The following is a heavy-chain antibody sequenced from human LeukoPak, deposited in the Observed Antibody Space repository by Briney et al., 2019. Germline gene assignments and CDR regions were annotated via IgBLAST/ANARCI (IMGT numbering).Heavy chain of an antibody. CDR2: IYTSGST. J-gene: IGHJ3*02. D-gene: IGHD2-2*01. Sequence: SSKTLSLTCTVSGGSISSGSYYWSWIRQPAGKGLEWIGRIYTSGSTNYNPSLKSRVTISVDTSKNQFSLKLSSVTAADTAVYYCARDPTYRDAFDIWGQGTMVTVSS. V-gene: IGHV4-61*02. CDR3: ARDPTYRDAFDI. CDR1: GGSISSGSYY.